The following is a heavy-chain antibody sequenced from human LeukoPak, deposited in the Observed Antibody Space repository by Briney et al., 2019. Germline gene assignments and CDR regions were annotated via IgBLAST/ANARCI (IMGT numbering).Heavy chain of an antibody. Sequence: GGSLRLSCAASGFTFSSYAMSWARQAPGKGLEWVSAISGSGGSTYYADSVKGRFTISRDNSKNTLYLQMNSLRAEDTAVYYCAKGGYCSGGSCYSLDAFDIWGQGTMVTVSS. J-gene: IGHJ3*02. CDR2: ISGSGGST. D-gene: IGHD2-15*01. CDR3: AKGGYCSGGSCYSLDAFDI. CDR1: GFTFSSYA. V-gene: IGHV3-23*01.